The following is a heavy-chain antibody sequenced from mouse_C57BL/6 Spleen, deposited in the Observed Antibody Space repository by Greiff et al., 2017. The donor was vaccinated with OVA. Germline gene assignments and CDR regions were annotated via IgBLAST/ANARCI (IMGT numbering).Heavy chain of an antibody. CDR3: ARRLYYYGSSHALDY. D-gene: IGHD1-1*01. CDR2: TNPSSGYT. CDR1: GYTFTSYW. Sequence: QVQLQQSGAELAKPGASVNLSCKASGYTFTSYWMHWVKQRPGQGLEWIGYTNPSSGYTTYNQKFKDKATLTADKSSITAYMQQSSLRYEDSAVYYCARRLYYYGSSHALDYWGQGTSVTVSS. J-gene: IGHJ4*01. V-gene: IGHV1-7*01.